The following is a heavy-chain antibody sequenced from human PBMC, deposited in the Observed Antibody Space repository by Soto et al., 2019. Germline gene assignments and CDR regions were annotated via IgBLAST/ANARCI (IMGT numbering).Heavy chain of an antibody. D-gene: IGHD3-10*02. CDR2: IIPIFGTA. J-gene: IGHJ4*02. CDR1: GGIFTRYD. CDR3: AINEGRDVSTFDY. Sequence: QVQLVQSGAEVKTPGSSVKVSCKASGGIFTRYDIRWVRQAPGQGLEWMGAIIPIFGTANYAQKFQGRVTITADATTSTAYMELSSLRSEDTAMYYCAINEGRDVSTFDYWGQETLVTVSS. V-gene: IGHV1-69*01.